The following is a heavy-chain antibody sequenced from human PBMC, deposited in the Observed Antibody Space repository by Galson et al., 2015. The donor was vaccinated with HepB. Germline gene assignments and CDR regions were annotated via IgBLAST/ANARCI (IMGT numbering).Heavy chain of an antibody. CDR1: GFTFSSYA. CDR3: AKNRGYCSGGSCYFDY. V-gene: IGHV3-23*01. D-gene: IGHD2-15*01. J-gene: IGHJ4*02. CDR2: ISSTGDTT. Sequence: SLRLSCAASGFTFSSYAMSWVRQAPGEGLEWVSTISSTGDTTYYADSVKGRFTISRDNSKNTLYLQMNSLRAEDTAVYYCAKNRGYCSGGSCYFDYWGQGTLVTVSS.